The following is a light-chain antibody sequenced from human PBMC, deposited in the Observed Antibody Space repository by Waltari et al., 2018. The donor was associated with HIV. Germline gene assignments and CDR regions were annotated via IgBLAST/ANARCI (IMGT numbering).Light chain of an antibody. Sequence: DVQMTQSPSSLSASVGVRVTITCLASQDSNNHLNWYQQKSGKAPKFLIYDASKLETGVPARFSGSGSGTDFTCTISSLQPEDIGTYYWQQYNNVPTVGQGTRLEIK. CDR3: QQYNNVPT. CDR2: DAS. V-gene: IGKV1-33*01. CDR1: QDSNNH. J-gene: IGKJ5*01.